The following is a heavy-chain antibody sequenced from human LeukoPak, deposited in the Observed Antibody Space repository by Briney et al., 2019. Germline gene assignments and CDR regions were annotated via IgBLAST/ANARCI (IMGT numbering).Heavy chain of an antibody. J-gene: IGHJ4*02. CDR3: AKGFVEMALTFDY. V-gene: IGHV3-30*02. Sequence: PGGSLRLSCAASGFTFSGSAMHWVRQAPGKGLEWVAFIRYDGSNKYYADSVKGRFTISRDNPKNTLYLQMNSLRAEDTAVYYCAKGFVEMALTFDYWGQGTLVTVSS. CDR2: IRYDGSNK. CDR1: GFTFSGSA. D-gene: IGHD5-24*01.